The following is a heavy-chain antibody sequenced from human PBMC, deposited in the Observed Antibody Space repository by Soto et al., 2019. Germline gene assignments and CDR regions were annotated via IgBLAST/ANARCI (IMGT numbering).Heavy chain of an antibody. CDR2: INSDGINT. J-gene: IGHJ3*02. Sequence: AGGSLRLSCTASAFTFSSYRMHWVRQAPGKGLVWVSRINSDGINTSHADSVKGRFTISRDNAKSTLYLQMNSLRAEDTAVYYCARAQYLADDVFDIWGRGTVVTVSS. CDR1: AFTFSSYR. D-gene: IGHD2-2*01. CDR3: ARAQYLADDVFDI. V-gene: IGHV3-74*01.